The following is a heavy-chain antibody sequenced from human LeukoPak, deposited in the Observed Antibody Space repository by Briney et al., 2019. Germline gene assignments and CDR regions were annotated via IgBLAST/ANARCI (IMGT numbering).Heavy chain of an antibody. Sequence: PGGSLRLSCAAAGFTFGDFGMHWVRQAPGKGLEWVALIWKDGSDEFYADSVKGRFTISRDNSRNTLSLQMNSLRGEDTAVYYCAREEAFQLEASLDQWGQGTLVTVYS. CDR2: IWKDGSDE. V-gene: IGHV3-33*01. D-gene: IGHD3-3*01. J-gene: IGHJ4*02. CDR1: GFTFGDFG. CDR3: AREEAFQLEASLDQ.